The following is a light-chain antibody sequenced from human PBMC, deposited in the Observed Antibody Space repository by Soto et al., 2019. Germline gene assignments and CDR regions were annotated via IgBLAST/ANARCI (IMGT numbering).Light chain of an antibody. J-gene: IGKJ1*01. CDR2: GAS. Sequence: EIVMTQSPATLSVSPGARATLSCRASQSVFSNLAWYQQKPGQAPRLLIYGASTRATGIPARFSGSGSGTEFTLTISGLQSEDFAVYYCQHYNNWPLTVGQGTKVEIK. CDR3: QHYNNWPLT. V-gene: IGKV3-15*01. CDR1: QSVFSN.